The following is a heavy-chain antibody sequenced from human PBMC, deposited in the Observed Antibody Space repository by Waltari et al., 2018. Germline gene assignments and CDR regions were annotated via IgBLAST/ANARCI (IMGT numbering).Heavy chain of an antibody. V-gene: IGHV4-30-4*08. CDR2: IYHSGST. Sequence: QVQLQESGPGLVKPSQTLSLTCTVSGGPISSGDYYWSWNRQPPGKGLEWIGEIYHSGSTNYNPSLKSRVTISVDKSKNQFSLKLSSVTAADTAVYYCARCIAAAGIRYFDLWGRGTLVTVSS. CDR3: ARCIAAAGIRYFDL. J-gene: IGHJ2*01. D-gene: IGHD6-13*01. CDR1: GGPISSGDYY.